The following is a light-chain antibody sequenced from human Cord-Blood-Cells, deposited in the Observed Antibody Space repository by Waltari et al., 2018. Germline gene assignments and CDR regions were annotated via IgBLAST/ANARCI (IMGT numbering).Light chain of an antibody. CDR1: SSDVGGYNY. CDR3: SSYTSSSTRAVV. CDR2: DVS. Sequence: QSALTQPASVSGSPGQSITISCPGTSSDVGGYNYVSWYQQHPGKAPKLMIYDVSNRPSGVSNRFSGSKSGNTASLTISGLQAEDEADYYCSSYTSSSTRAVVFGGGTKLTVL. J-gene: IGLJ2*01. V-gene: IGLV2-14*01.